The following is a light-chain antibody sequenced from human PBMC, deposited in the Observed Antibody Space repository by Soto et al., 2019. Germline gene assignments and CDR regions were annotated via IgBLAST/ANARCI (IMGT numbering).Light chain of an antibody. V-gene: IGKV3-11*01. Sequence: EIVLTQSPATLSLSPGEGATLSCRASQSVSSYLAWYQQKPGQAPRLLIYDASNRATGIPARFSGSGSGTDFTLTISRLKPEDFAVYYCQHYNNWIASFGGGTKVDIK. J-gene: IGKJ4*01. CDR1: QSVSSY. CDR2: DAS. CDR3: QHYNNWIAS.